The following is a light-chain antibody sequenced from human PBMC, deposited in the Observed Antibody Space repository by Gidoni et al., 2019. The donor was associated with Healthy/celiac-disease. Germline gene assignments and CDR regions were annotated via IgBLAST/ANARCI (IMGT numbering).Light chain of an antibody. V-gene: IGLV3-21*03. CDR1: NIGIKS. J-gene: IGLJ2*01. CDR2: DDS. Sequence: SYVLTQPPSVSVAPGKTARITCGGNNIGIKSVHWYQQKPGQAPVLVVYDDSDRPSGIPERFSGSNSGNTATLTISRVEAGDEADYYCQVWDSSSDLLFGGGTKLTVL. CDR3: QVWDSSSDLL.